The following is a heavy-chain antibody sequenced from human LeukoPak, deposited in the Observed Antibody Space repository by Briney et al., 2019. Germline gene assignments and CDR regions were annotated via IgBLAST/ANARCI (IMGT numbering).Heavy chain of an antibody. J-gene: IGHJ4*02. CDR2: INHSGST. V-gene: IGHV4-30-4*01. Sequence: SQTLSLTCTVSGGSISSGDYYWSWIRQPPGKGLEWIGEINHSGSTNYNPSLKSRVTISVDTSKNQFSLKLSSVTAADTAVYYCARGRGSRWGQGTLVTVSS. D-gene: IGHD3-10*01. CDR3: ARGRGSR. CDR1: GGSISSGDYY.